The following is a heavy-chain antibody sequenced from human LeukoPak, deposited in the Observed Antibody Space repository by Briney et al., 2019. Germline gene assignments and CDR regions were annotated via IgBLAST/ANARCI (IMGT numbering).Heavy chain of an antibody. CDR3: AKDPAIFGVVRYFDY. Sequence: GGSLRLSCAASGFTFSSYAMSWVRQAPGKGLEWVSAISGSGGSTFYADSVKGRFTISRDNSKNTLYLQMNSLRAEDTAVYYCAKDPAIFGVVRYFDYWGQGTLVTVSS. J-gene: IGHJ4*02. CDR1: GFTFSSYA. V-gene: IGHV3-23*01. CDR2: ISGSGGST. D-gene: IGHD3-3*01.